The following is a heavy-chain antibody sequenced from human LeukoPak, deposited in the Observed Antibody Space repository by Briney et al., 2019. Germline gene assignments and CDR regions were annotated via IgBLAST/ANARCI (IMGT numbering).Heavy chain of an antibody. CDR2: IYPGDSDT. J-gene: IGHJ4*02. V-gene: IGHV5-51*01. CDR1: GYSFTNYW. Sequence: GESLKISCKGSGYSFTNYWIGWVRQMPGNGLEWMGIIYPGDSDTRYSPSFQGQVTISVDKSISTAYLQWSSLKASDTAMYYCGRRGIAAAGPLFAFGGQEPLVPVSS. CDR3: GRRGIAAAGPLFAF. D-gene: IGHD6-13*01.